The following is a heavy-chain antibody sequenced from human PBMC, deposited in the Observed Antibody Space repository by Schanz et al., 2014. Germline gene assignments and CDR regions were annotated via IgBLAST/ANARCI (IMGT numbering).Heavy chain of an antibody. Sequence: EVRLVESGGGLVEPGGSLRLSCAASGFTFSSYWMHWVRQAPGKGLVWVSRINSDDTTKTYADSVKGRFTISRDNGEDTTYLQMNSLRVEDTGVYYCVRDERVISGVWFDPWGQGTLVTVSS. CDR3: VRDERVISGVWFDP. CDR2: INSDDTTK. CDR1: GFTFSSYW. D-gene: IGHD3-16*02. V-gene: IGHV3-74*03. J-gene: IGHJ5*02.